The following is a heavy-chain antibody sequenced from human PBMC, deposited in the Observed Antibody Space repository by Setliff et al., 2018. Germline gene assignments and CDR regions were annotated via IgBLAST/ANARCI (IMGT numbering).Heavy chain of an antibody. CDR3: AREQWLDPPGYYYMDV. V-gene: IGHV4-4*07. CDR1: GGSISSYY. Sequence: LSLTCTVSGGSISSYYWSWIRQPAGKGLEWIGHIYIGGSANFNPSLKSRVTMSIDTSKNQFSLKLNSVTAADMAVYYCAREQWLDPPGYYYMDVWAKGTTVTVSS. J-gene: IGHJ6*03. CDR2: IYIGGSA. D-gene: IGHD6-19*01.